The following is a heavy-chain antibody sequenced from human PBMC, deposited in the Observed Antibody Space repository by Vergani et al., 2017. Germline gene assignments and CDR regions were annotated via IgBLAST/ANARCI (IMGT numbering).Heavy chain of an antibody. CDR2: ISWNSGSI. V-gene: IGHV3-9*01. Sequence: EVQLVESGGGFVQPGRSLRLSCAASGFTFDDYAMHWVRQAPGKGLEWVSGISWNSGSIGYADSVKGRFTISRDNAKNSLYLQMNSLRAEDTAVYYCAKGVEAYCGGDCYSPFDYWGQGTLVTVSS. CDR1: GFTFDDYA. D-gene: IGHD2-21*02. CDR3: AKGVEAYCGGDCYSPFDY. J-gene: IGHJ4*02.